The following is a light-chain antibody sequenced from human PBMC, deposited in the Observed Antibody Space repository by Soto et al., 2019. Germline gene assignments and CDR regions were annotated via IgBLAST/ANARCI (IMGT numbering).Light chain of an antibody. CDR2: GAS. J-gene: IGKJ5*01. CDR1: QSVSSSY. Sequence: EIVLTQSPGTLSLSPGERATLSFRASQSVSSSYLAWYQQKPGQAPRLLIYGASSRATGIPDRFSGSGSGTDFTLTISRLEPEDFAVYYCQHRYNWLIAFGQGTRLEIK. CDR3: QHRYNWLIA. V-gene: IGKV3D-20*02.